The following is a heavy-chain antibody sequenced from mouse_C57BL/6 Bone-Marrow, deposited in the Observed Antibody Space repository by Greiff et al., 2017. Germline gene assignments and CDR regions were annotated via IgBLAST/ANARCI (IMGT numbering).Heavy chain of an antibody. J-gene: IGHJ4*01. CDR1: GYTFTSYW. Sequence: QVQLQQPGAELVKPGASVKLSCKASGYTFTSYWMHWVKQRPGQGLEWIGMIHPNSGSTNYNEKFKSKATLTVDKSSSTAYMQLSSLTSEDSAVYYCVRYGKEYYYAMDYWGQGTSVTVSS. CDR3: VRYGKEYYYAMDY. V-gene: IGHV1-64*01. CDR2: IHPNSGST. D-gene: IGHD2-1*01.